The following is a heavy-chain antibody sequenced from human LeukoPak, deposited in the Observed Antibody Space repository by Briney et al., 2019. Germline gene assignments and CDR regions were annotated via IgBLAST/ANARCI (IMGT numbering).Heavy chain of an antibody. V-gene: IGHV3-30-3*01. D-gene: IGHD3-22*01. Sequence: GGSLRLSCAASGFTVSSNYMSWVRQAPGKGLEWVAVISYDGSNKYYADSVKGRFTISRDNSKNTLYLQMNSLRAEDTAVYYCARAYDSSGPDYWGQGTLVTVSS. CDR2: ISYDGSNK. J-gene: IGHJ4*02. CDR1: GFTVSSNY. CDR3: ARAYDSSGPDY.